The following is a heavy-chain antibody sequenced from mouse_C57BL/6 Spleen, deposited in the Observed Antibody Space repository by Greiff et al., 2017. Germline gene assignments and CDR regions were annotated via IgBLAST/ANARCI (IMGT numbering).Heavy chain of an antibody. CDR3: ARRGLLAIRYSNYAMDD. D-gene: IGHD2-5*01. CDR1: GYTFTSYW. J-gene: IGHJ4*01. Sequence: QVQLQQPGTELVKPGASVKLSCKASGYTFTSYWMHWVKQRPGQGLEWIGNINPSNGGTNYNEKFKSKATLTVDKSSSTAYMQLSSLTSEDTAVYYCARRGLLAIRYSNYAMDDWGQGTSVTVSS. CDR2: INPSNGGT. V-gene: IGHV1-53*01.